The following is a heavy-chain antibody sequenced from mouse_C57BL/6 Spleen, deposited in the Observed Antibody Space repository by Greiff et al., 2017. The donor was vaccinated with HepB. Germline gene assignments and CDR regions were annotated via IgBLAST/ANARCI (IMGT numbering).Heavy chain of an antibody. J-gene: IGHJ4*01. CDR1: GYTFTSYW. V-gene: IGHV1-69*01. D-gene: IGHD2-4*01. CDR2: IDPSDSYT. Sequence: VQLQQPGAELVMPGASVKLSCKASGYTFTSYWMHWVKQRPGQGLEWIGEIDPSDSYTNYNQKFKGKSTLTVDKSSSTAYMQLSSLTSEDSAVYYCARRDFYYDYDRYAMDYWGQGTSVTVSS. CDR3: ARRDFYYDYDRYAMDY.